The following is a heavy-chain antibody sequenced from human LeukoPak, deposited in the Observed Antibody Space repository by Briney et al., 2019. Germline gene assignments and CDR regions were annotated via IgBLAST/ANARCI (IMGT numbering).Heavy chain of an antibody. CDR3: ARFPHTGYSSSWYEIGDY. CDR1: GYTFTSYG. D-gene: IGHD6-13*01. Sequence: GASEKVSCKASGYTFTSYGISWVRQAPGQGLEWMGWISAYNSNTDYAQKLQGRVTMTTDTSTSTAYMELRSLRSDDTAVYYCARFPHTGYSSSWYEIGDYWGQGTLVTVSS. J-gene: IGHJ4*02. CDR2: ISAYNSNT. V-gene: IGHV1-18*01.